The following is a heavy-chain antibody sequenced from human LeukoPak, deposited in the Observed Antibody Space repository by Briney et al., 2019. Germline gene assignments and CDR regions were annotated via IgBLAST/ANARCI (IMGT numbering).Heavy chain of an antibody. V-gene: IGHV3-43D*03. D-gene: IGHD3-22*01. J-gene: IGHJ4*02. Sequence: GGSLRLSCAASGFTFDDYAMHWVRQAPGKGLEWVSLISWDGGSTYYADSVKGRFTISRDNSKNSLYLQMNSLRAEDTALYYCAKADYYDSSGLTVHWGQGTLVTVSS. CDR1: GFTFDDYA. CDR3: AKADYYDSSGLTVH. CDR2: ISWDGGST.